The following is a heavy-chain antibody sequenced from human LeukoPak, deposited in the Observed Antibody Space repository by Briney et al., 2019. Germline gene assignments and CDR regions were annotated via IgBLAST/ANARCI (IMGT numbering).Heavy chain of an antibody. V-gene: IGHV3-23*01. Sequence: GGSLRLSCAASGFTFSSYAMHWARQAPGKGLEWVSGISSSGSGGNTYYADSVKGRFTISRDSSRNTLFLHMNTLRAEDTAIYYCAKDRTGGASYWYFDLWGRGTLVTVSS. J-gene: IGHJ2*01. D-gene: IGHD1-26*01. CDR3: AKDRTGGASYWYFDL. CDR2: ISSSGSGGNT. CDR1: GFTFSSYA.